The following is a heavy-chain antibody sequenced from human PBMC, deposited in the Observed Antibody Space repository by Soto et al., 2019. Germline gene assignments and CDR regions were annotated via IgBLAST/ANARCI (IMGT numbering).Heavy chain of an antibody. CDR3: ARRSGDQQVCDF. D-gene: IGHD3-10*01. J-gene: IGHJ4*02. CDR1: GFTFEDHG. CDR2: ISWAGGTT. Sequence: EVQLVESGGGVARPGGSLRLSCAASGFTFEDHGMSWVRQAPGKGLEWLSVISWAGGTTVYADSVKGRFTVSRNNAKSSLYLQMNSLKPGDTAFYHCARRSGDQQVCDFWGQGTLVTVSS. V-gene: IGHV3-20*01.